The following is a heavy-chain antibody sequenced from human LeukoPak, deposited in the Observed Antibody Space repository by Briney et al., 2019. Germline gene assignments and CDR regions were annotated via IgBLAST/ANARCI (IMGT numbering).Heavy chain of an antibody. V-gene: IGHV4-59*01. J-gene: IGHJ5*02. CDR1: GGSISSYY. D-gene: IGHD3-3*01. Sequence: PSETLSLTCTVSGGSISSYYWSWIRQPPGKGLEWIGYIYYSGSTNYNPSLKSRATISVDTSKNQFSLKLSSVTAADTAVYYCARGGFWSGRRWFDPWGQGTLVTVSS. CDR2: IYYSGST. CDR3: ARGGFWSGRRWFDP.